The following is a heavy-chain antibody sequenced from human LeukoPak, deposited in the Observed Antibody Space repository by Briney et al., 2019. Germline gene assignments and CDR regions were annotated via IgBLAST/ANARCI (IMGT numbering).Heavy chain of an antibody. CDR2: IGSSSLII. J-gene: IGHJ3*01. CDR1: GFTFNNYS. CDR3: ARGISAVVPLAFDV. V-gene: IGHV3-48*04. D-gene: IGHD2-15*01. Sequence: GGSLRLSCAASGFTFNNYSVNWVRQAPGKGLEWISYIGSSSLIIYYADSVKGRFTISRENAKNTLYLQLNSLRAEDTAVYFCARGISAVVPLAFDVWGRGTLVTVSS.